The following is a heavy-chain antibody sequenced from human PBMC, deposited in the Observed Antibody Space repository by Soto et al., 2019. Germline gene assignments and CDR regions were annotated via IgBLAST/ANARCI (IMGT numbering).Heavy chain of an antibody. CDR2: INVGNGNT. CDR3: AEDILTGSRAFDI. CDR1: GYTFTSYA. D-gene: IGHD3-9*01. V-gene: IGHV1-3*01. Sequence: ASVKVSCKASGYTFTSYAMHWVRQAPGQGLEWMGWINVGNGNTKYSQKFQDRVTITRDTSASTAYMELSSLRSEDTAVYYCAEDILTGSRAFDIWGQGTLVTVSS. J-gene: IGHJ3*02.